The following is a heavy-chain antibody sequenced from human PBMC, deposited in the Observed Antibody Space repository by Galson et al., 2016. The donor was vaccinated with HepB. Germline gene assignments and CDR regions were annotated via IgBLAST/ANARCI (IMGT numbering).Heavy chain of an antibody. V-gene: IGHV3-66*01. D-gene: IGHD3/OR15-3a*01. CDR3: ARDTWTWN. J-gene: IGHJ4*02. CDR1: GVTVSNNY. Sequence: SLRLSCAASGVTVSNNYMSWVRQAPGRGLEWVSVIYSGGETYYADSVKGRFTISRDNSKNTVFLQMNNLRAEDTAVYYCARDTWTWNGGQGTLVTVSS. CDR2: IYSGGET.